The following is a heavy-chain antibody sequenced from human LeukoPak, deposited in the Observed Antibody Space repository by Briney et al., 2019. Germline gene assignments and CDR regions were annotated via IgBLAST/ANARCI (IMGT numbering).Heavy chain of an antibody. D-gene: IGHD5-24*01. CDR3: ARDRRWLQYSDY. J-gene: IGHJ4*02. Sequence: HPGGSLRLSCAASGFTFSSYAMHWVRQAPGKGLEWVAVISYDGSNKYYADSVKGRFTISRDNSKNTLYLEMNSLRPEDTAVYYCARDRRWLQYSDYWGQGTLVTVSS. CDR1: GFTFSSYA. V-gene: IGHV3-30*04. CDR2: ISYDGSNK.